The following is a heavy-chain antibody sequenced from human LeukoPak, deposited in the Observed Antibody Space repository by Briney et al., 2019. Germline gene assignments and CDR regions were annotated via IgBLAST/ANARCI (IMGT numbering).Heavy chain of an antibody. CDR3: ATQNNSYFDY. D-gene: IGHD1-20*01. CDR1: GYSFTGYS. J-gene: IGHJ4*02. CDR2: INPNSGGT. Sequence: ASVKVSCKASGYSFTGYSMHWVRQAPGQGLEWMGWINPNSGGTKFAQKFQGRVTMTRDTSNSTAYMEMSRLRSDDTAVYYCATQNNSYFDYWGQGTLVTVSS. V-gene: IGHV1-2*02.